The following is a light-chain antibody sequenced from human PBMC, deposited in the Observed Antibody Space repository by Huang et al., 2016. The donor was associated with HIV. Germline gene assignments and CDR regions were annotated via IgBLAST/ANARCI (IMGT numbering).Light chain of an antibody. Sequence: SSVSASVGDRISFTCRASQDINRWLAWYQQKPGKAPKLLIYAASTLQGGVPSRFSGRVSGTGFTLTINNLQPEDFATYFCQQAVSFPLTFGGGTKVEI. CDR3: QQAVSFPLT. CDR2: AAS. V-gene: IGKV1-12*01. CDR1: QDINRW. J-gene: IGKJ4*01.